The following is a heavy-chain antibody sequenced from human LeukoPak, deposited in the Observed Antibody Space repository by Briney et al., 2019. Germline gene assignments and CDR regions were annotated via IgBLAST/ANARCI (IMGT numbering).Heavy chain of an antibody. D-gene: IGHD3-22*01. V-gene: IGHV1-18*01. CDR2: ISAYNGNT. CDR1: GYTFTSYG. J-gene: IGHJ3*02. Sequence: ASVKVSCKASGYTFTSYGISWVRQAPGQGLEWMGWISAYNGNTNYAQKLQCRVTMTTDTSTSTAYMELRSLRSDDTAVYYCARYVYYYDSSGQSSSRAFDIWGQGTMVTVSS. CDR3: ARYVYYYDSSGQSSSRAFDI.